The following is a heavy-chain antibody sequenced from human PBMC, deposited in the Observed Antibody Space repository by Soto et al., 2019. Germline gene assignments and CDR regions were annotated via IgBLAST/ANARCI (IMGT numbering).Heavy chain of an antibody. CDR1: GFTFSTYA. CDR3: ARAASSTWYLAY. CDR2: LTNNGGTT. V-gene: IGHV3-64*01. J-gene: IGHJ4*02. Sequence: DVQLVESGGGLVQPGGSLRLSCVASGFTFSTYAMHWVRQAPGKGLEYVSALTNNGGTTYYATSVKGRFTISRDNSKNTLYLQMGSLIAEDIAVYYCARAASSTWYLAYWGQGTLVTVSS. D-gene: IGHD6-13*01.